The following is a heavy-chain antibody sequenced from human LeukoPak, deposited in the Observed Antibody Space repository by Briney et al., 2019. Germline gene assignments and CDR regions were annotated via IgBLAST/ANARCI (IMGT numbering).Heavy chain of an antibody. J-gene: IGHJ5*02. V-gene: IGHV3-21*01. CDR1: GFTFSSYS. Sequence: PGGSLRLSCAASGFTFSSYSMNWVRQAPGKGLEWVSSISSSSSYIYYADSVKGRSTISRDNAKNSLYLQMNSLRAEDTAVYYCARGDEYRLLYNWFDPWGQGTLVTVSS. D-gene: IGHD2-2*01. CDR2: ISSSSSYI. CDR3: ARGDEYRLLYNWFDP.